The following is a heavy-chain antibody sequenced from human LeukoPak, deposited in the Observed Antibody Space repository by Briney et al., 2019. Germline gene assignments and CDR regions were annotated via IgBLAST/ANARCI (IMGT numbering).Heavy chain of an antibody. Sequence: GGSLRLSCAASGFTFTSYSLNWVRQAPGKGLEWISYISRSGSGIFYADSVKGRFTISRDNAKNTLYLQMDSLRAEDTAVYYCARYDYYDSSGYKIAEYFQHWGQGTLVTVSS. CDR1: GFTFTSYS. CDR3: ARYDYYDSSGYKIAEYFQH. D-gene: IGHD3-22*01. V-gene: IGHV3-48*04. J-gene: IGHJ1*01. CDR2: ISRSGSGI.